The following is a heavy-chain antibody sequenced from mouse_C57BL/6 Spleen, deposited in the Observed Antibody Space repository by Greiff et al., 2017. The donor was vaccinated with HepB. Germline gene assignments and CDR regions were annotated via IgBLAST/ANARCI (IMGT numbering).Heavy chain of an antibody. CDR2: ISSGSSTI. CDR1: GFTFSDYG. J-gene: IGHJ3*01. V-gene: IGHV5-17*01. D-gene: IGHD2-3*01. Sequence: EVQLVESGGGLVKPGGSLKLSCAASGFTFSDYGMHRVRQAPEKGLEWVAYISSGSSTIYYADTVKGRFTISRDNAKNTLFLQMTSLRSEDTAMYYCARPDGYYVTWFAYWGQGTLVTVSA. CDR3: ARPDGYYVTWFAY.